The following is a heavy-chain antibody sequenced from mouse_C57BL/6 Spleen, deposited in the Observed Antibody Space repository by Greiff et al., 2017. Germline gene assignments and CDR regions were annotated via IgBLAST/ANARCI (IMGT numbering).Heavy chain of an antibody. CDR3: ARPFRYYGSSLYFDY. J-gene: IGHJ2*01. V-gene: IGHV1-26*01. D-gene: IGHD1-1*01. Sequence: EVQLQQSGPELVKPGASVKISCKASGYTFTDYYMNWVKQSHGKSLEWIGDINPNNGGTSYNQKFKGKATLTVDKSSSTAYMERRSLTSEDSAVYYCARPFRYYGSSLYFDYWGQGTTLTVSS. CDR1: GYTFTDYY. CDR2: INPNNGGT.